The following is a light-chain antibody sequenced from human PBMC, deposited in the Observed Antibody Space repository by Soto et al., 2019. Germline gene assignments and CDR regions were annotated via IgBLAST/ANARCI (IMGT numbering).Light chain of an antibody. CDR1: GSNIGAGYD. CDR2: GNK. V-gene: IGLV1-40*01. CDR3: QSYDSSLSAHVV. Sequence: QPVLTQPPSVSGAPGQRVTISCTGSGSNIGAGYDVHWYQQLPGTAPRLLMYGNKNRPSGVPDRFSGSMSGASASLAITGLQAEDEADYYCQSYDSSLSAHVVFGGGTKLTVL. J-gene: IGLJ2*01.